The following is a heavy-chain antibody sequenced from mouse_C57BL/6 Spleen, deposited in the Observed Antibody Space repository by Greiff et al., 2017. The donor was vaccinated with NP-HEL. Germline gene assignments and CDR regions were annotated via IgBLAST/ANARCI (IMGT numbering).Heavy chain of an antibody. V-gene: IGHV1-69*01. CDR3: ARDEGLRRGFAY. J-gene: IGHJ3*01. CDR2: IDPSDSYT. D-gene: IGHD2-2*01. CDR1: GYTFTSYW. Sequence: QVQLKESGAELVMPGASVKLSCKASGYTFTSYWMHWVKQRPGQGLEWIGEIDPSDSYTNYNQKFKGKSTLTADKSSSTAYMQLSSLTSEDSAVYYCARDEGLRRGFAYWGQGTLVTVSA.